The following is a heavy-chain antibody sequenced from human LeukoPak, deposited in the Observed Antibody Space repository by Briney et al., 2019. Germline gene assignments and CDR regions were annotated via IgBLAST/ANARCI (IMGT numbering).Heavy chain of an antibody. J-gene: IGHJ6*03. V-gene: IGHV3-21*01. CDR1: GFTFSSYS. CDR3: ARYPDYGDPPGPIYYYYMDV. CDR2: ISSSSSYI. D-gene: IGHD4-17*01. Sequence: PGGSLRLSCAASGFTFSSYSMNWVRQAPGKGLEWVSSISSSSSYIYYADSVKGRFTTSGDNAKNSLYLQMNSLRAEDTAVYYCARYPDYGDPPGPIYYYYMDVWGRGTTVTVSS.